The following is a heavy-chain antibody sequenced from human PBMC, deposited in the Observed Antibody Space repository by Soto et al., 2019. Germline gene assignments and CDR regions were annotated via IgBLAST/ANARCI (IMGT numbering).Heavy chain of an antibody. CDR3: ARQEYSSWSPAFDF. J-gene: IGHJ3*01. D-gene: IGHD6-6*01. CDR2: IYAGDSDT. Sequence: GESLKISCKVSGYRFSSYWIGCVRQMPGKGLEWMGIIYAGDSDTRYSPSFQGQVTISADKSFSTAYLQWSSLKASDTAMYYCARQEYSSWSPAFDFWGQGTMVTVS. CDR1: GYRFSSYW. V-gene: IGHV5-51*01.